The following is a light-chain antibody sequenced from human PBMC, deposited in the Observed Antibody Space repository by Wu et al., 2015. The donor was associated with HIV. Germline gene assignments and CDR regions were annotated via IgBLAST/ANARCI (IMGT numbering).Light chain of an antibody. CDR3: QHRSDWPT. V-gene: IGKV3D-20*02. Sequence: IVLTQSPGTLSLSPGETATLSCRASQSISADYFAWYQQRPGQAPRLLIYGTSNRATGIPDRFSGSGSGTDFTLTINRLEPEDFGVYYCQHRSDWPTFGQGTKVEIQ. J-gene: IGKJ1*01. CDR1: QSISADY. CDR2: GTS.